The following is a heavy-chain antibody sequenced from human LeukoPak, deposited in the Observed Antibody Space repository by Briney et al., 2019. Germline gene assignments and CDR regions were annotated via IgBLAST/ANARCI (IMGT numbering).Heavy chain of an antibody. CDR2: MNPNSGNT. V-gene: IGHV1-8*01. J-gene: IGHJ4*02. CDR3: ARDSYSGYEDFDY. CDR1: GYTFTSYD. Sequence: ASVKVSCKASGYTFTSYDINWVRQATGQGLEWMGWMNPNSGNTGYAQKFQGRDTMTRNTSISTAYMELSSLRSEDTAVYYCARDSYSGYEDFDYWGQGTLVTVSS. D-gene: IGHD5-12*01.